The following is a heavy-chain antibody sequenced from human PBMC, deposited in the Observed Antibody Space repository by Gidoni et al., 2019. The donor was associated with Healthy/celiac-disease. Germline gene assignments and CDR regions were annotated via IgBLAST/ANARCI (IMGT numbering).Heavy chain of an antibody. CDR1: GFTFSSYW. D-gene: IGHD1-26*01. J-gene: IGHJ3*02. V-gene: IGHV3-7*03. CDR2: IKQDGSEK. CDR3: ARVEEDPSVGDAFDI. Sequence: EVQLVESGGGLVQPGGSLSLSCAASGFTFSSYWMSWVLQAPGKGLEWVANIKQDGSEKYYVDSVKGRFTISRDNAKNSLYLQMNSLRAEDTAVYYCARVEEDPSVGDAFDIWGQGTMVTVSS.